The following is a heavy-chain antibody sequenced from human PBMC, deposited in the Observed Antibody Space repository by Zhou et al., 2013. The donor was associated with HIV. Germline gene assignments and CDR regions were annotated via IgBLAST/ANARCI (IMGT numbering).Heavy chain of an antibody. CDR2: ILPMHNRV. V-gene: IGHV1-69*05. J-gene: IGHJ4*02. CDR1: GGTFSSFV. D-gene: IGHD3-9*01. Sequence: QVQLAQSGTEVKKPGSSVKVSCKVSGGTFSSFVLSWVRRAPGHGLEWMGGILPMHNRVNYAQKFQGRVSITTDESTTTAYMELNSLTFEDTAVYYCARDRDDSFPLTYWGQGTLVIVSS. CDR3: ARDRDDSFPLTY.